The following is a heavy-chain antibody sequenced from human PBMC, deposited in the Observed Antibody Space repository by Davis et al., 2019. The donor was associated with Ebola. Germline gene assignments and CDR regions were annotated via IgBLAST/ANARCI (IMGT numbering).Heavy chain of an antibody. CDR3: AREGSGSYSNYYYGMDV. J-gene: IGHJ6*04. V-gene: IGHV3-21*01. CDR1: GFTFSSYG. CDR2: ISSSSSYI. Sequence: PGGSLRLSCAASGFTFSSYGMYWVRQAPGKGLEWVSSISSSSSYIYYADSVKVRFTISRDNAKNSLYLQMNSLRAEDTAVYYCAREGSGSYSNYYYGMDVWGKGTTVTVSS. D-gene: IGHD1-26*01.